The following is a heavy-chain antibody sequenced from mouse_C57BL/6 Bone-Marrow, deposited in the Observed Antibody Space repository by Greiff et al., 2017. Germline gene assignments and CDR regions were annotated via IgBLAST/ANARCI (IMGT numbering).Heavy chain of an antibody. CDR3: ARHEGYDGAWFAY. CDR2: ISNGGGST. V-gene: IGHV5-12*01. CDR1: GFTFSDYY. J-gene: IGHJ3*01. Sequence: EVKLVESGGGLVQPGGSLKLSCAASGFTFSDYYMYWVRQTPEKRLEWVAYISNGGGSTYYPDTVKGRFTISRDNAKNTLDLQMSRLKSEDTAMYYCARHEGYDGAWFAYWGQGTLVTVSA. D-gene: IGHD2-2*01.